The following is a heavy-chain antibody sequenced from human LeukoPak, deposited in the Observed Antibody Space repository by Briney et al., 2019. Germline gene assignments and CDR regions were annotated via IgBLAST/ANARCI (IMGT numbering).Heavy chain of an antibody. V-gene: IGHV3-30*02. CDR2: IQYDGSYK. Sequence: GESLRLSCATSGFTFSFYGMHWVRQAPGKGRESVAFIQYDGSYKFYADSAQGRFIISRDNSRNTLFLQMNSLRPEDAAVYYCAKTSDQLLYSKFDFWGHGTLVTVSS. CDR3: AKTSDQLLYSKFDF. J-gene: IGHJ4*01. CDR1: GFTFSFYG. D-gene: IGHD2-2*02.